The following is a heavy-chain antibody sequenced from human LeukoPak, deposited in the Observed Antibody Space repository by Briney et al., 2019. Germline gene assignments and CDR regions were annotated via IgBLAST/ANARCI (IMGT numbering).Heavy chain of an antibody. V-gene: IGHV4-4*07. D-gene: IGHD3-3*01. Sequence: PSETLSLTCTVSGGSISSYYWSWIRQPAGKGLEWIGRIYTSGSTNYNPSLKSRVTMSVDTSKNQFSLKLSSVTAADTAVYYCAREVTYYYFWSGYWPSYYMDVWGKGTTVTVSS. CDR2: IYTSGST. CDR3: AREVTYYYFWSGYWPSYYMDV. CDR1: GGSISSYY. J-gene: IGHJ6*03.